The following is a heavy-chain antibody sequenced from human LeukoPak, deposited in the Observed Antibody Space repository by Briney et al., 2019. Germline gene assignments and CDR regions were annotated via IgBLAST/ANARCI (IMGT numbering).Heavy chain of an antibody. CDR3: ARDDADSAYAAGDF. V-gene: IGHV1-69*04. Sequence: SVKVSCKASGGTFTSYTFSWVRQAPGHGLEWMGRIIPLLGVANYAQKFQDRVTIFAEKSTSTVYMQLSSLRSEHTAIYYCARDDADSAYAAGDFWGQGTLVTVSS. CDR1: GGTFTSYT. J-gene: IGHJ4*02. D-gene: IGHD5-12*01. CDR2: IIPLLGVA.